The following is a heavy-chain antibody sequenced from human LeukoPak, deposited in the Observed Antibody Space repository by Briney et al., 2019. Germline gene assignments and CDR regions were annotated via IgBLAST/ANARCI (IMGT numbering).Heavy chain of an antibody. CDR1: GGTFSSYA. CDR3: ASAPRGYSYGSGYFDY. V-gene: IGHV1-69*04. CDR2: IIPILGIA. J-gene: IGHJ4*02. Sequence: ASVKVSCKASGGTFSSYAISWVRQAPGQGLEWMGRIIPILGIANYAQKFQGRVTITADKSTSTAYMELSGLRSEDTAVYYCASAPRGYSYGSGYFDYWGQGTLVTVSS. D-gene: IGHD5-18*01.